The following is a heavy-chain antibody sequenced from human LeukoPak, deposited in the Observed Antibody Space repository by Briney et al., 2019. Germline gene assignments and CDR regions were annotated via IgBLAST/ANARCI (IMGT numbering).Heavy chain of an antibody. CDR2: ISGSGGST. V-gene: IGHV3-23*01. J-gene: IGHJ6*02. CDR1: GFTFSSYA. CDR3: ARDLGGRMGLSAV. Sequence: PGGSLRLSCAASGFTFSSYAMSWVRQAPGKGLEWVSAISGSGGSTNYADSVKGRFTISRDSSKNTLYLQMNSLRAEDTAVYYCARDLGGRMGLSAVWGQGTTVTVSS. D-gene: IGHD5-24*01.